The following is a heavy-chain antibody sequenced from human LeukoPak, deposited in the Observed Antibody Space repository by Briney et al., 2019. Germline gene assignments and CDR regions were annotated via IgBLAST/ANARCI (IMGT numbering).Heavy chain of an antibody. J-gene: IGHJ4*02. CDR1: GYTFTGYY. CDR3: ARSDLYGHSGSIDH. CDR2: ITPYSGDT. D-gene: IGHD5-12*01. V-gene: IGHV1-2*02. Sequence: ASVKVSCKSSGYTFTGYYIHWVRQAPGQGLEWMGCITPYSGDTNYAQKFQGRVTMTRDMSITTSYMELTRLTSDDSAVYYCARSDLYGHSGSIDHWGQGTPVIVSS.